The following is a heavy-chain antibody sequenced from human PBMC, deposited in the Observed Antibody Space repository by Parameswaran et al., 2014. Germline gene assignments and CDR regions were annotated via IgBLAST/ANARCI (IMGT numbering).Heavy chain of an antibody. J-gene: IGHJ6*02. CDR2: INPSGGST. CDR3: ARTVVVCGGNSCPYYYGMDV. V-gene: IGHV1-46*01. Sequence: WVRQAPGQGLEWMGIINPSGGSTSYAQKFQGRVTMTRDTSTSTVYMELSSLRSEDTAVYYCARTVVVCGGNSCPYYYGMDVWGQGTTVTVSS. D-gene: IGHD4-23*01.